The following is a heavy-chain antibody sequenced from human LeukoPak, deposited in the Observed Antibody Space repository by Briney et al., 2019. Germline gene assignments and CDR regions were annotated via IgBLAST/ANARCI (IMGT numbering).Heavy chain of an antibody. D-gene: IGHD1-1*01. Sequence: PGRSLRLSCAASGFTVSSNYMSWVRQAPGKGLEWISYISSNSLIYYGDSVKGRCTISRDNAKNSLTLQMNSLRAEDTAVYYCARAGDPSVGGTRHFDHWGQGILVTVSS. CDR2: ISSNSLI. J-gene: IGHJ4*02. CDR3: ARAGDPSVGGTRHFDH. CDR1: GFTVSSNY. V-gene: IGHV3-69-1*01.